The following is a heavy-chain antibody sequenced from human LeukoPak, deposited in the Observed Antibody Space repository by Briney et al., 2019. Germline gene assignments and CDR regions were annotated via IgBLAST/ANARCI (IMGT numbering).Heavy chain of an antibody. CDR2: MNPNSGNT. CDR3: ARRAPHYYDSSGYLIGY. Sequence: GASVKVSCKASGYTFTRYDINWVRQATGQGLEWMGWMNPNSGNTGYAQKFQGRVTMTRNTSISTAYMELSSLRSEDTAVYYCARRAPHYYDSSGYLIGYWGQGTLVTVSS. V-gene: IGHV1-8*01. CDR1: GYTFTRYD. J-gene: IGHJ4*02. D-gene: IGHD3-22*01.